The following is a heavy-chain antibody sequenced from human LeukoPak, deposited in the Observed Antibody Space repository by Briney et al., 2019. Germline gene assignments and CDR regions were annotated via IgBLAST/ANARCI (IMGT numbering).Heavy chain of an antibody. J-gene: IGHJ5*02. Sequence: SETLSLTCTVSGGSISSSSYYWGWIRQPPGKGLEWIGSIYYSGSTYYNPSLRSRVTISVDTSKNQFSLKLSPVTAADTAVYYCARQHSSSWSDWFDPWGQGTLVTVSS. CDR2: IYYSGST. D-gene: IGHD6-13*01. CDR1: GGSISSSSYY. CDR3: ARQHSSSWSDWFDP. V-gene: IGHV4-39*01.